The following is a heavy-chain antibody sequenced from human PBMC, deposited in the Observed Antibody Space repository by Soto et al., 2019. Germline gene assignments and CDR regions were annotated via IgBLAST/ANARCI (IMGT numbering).Heavy chain of an antibody. V-gene: IGHV1-69*01. CDR1: EGTFNSYA. D-gene: IGHD6-13*01. Sequence: QARVFRSGAEVRKPGSSVKFSCKASEGTFNSYAIAWGRKAPGQGLEWMGGIIPYYNTLNYAQKFQDRVTITADDSTNTVYMELSSLRSDDTAVYFCASGASRWYPYFFDSWAQGTLVTVSS. CDR2: IIPYYNTL. CDR3: ASGASRWYPYFFDS. J-gene: IGHJ4*02.